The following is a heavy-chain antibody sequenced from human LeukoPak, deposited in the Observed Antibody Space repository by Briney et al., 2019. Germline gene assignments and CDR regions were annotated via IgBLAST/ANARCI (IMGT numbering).Heavy chain of an antibody. CDR1: GASITSFH. CDR2: IYTSGST. CDR3: ARKDGDF. Sequence: SETLSLTCDVSGASITSFHWTWFRQPAGRGLEWIGLIYTSGSTLYNPSLQSRVAMSVDMTKSQLSLKVTSVTAADAATYYCARKDGDFWGQGTLVTVSS. V-gene: IGHV4-4*07. J-gene: IGHJ4*02.